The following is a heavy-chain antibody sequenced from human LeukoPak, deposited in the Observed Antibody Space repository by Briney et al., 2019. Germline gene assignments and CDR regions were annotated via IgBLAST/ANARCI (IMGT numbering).Heavy chain of an antibody. V-gene: IGHV3-7*03. CDR3: ARRRDSGSLQHFDY. CDR2: IKQDGSET. CDR1: GFTFNSYW. D-gene: IGHD1-26*01. Sequence: GGSLRLSCAASGFTFNSYWMSWVRQAPGKGLEWVANIKQDGSETYYVDSVKGRFTISRDNAKNSLYLQMNSLRAEDTAVYYCARRRDSGSLQHFDYWGQGTLVTVSS. J-gene: IGHJ4*02.